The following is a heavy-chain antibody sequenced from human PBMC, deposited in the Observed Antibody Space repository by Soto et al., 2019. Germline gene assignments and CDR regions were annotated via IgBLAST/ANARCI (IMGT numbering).Heavy chain of an antibody. D-gene: IGHD2-15*01. V-gene: IGHV1-3*01. J-gene: IGHJ4*02. CDR2: INAGNSNT. CDR3: ARGSVYCSGGSCYYLLDY. CDR1: GYTFTSYA. Sequence: QVQLVQSGAEVKKPGASVKVSCKASGYTFTSYAMHWVRQAPGQRLEWMGWINAGNSNTKYSQKFQGRVTITRDTSASTAYMELSSLRSEDTAVYYCARGSVYCSGGSCYYLLDYWGQGTLVTVSS.